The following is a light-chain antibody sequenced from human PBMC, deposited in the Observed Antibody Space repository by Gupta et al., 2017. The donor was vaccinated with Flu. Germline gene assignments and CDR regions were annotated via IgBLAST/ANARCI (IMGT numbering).Light chain of an antibody. J-gene: IGLJ3*02. CDR2: EVS. CDR1: SSDVGGYNY. V-gene: IGLV2-14*01. Sequence: SSDVGGYNYVSWYQQHPGKAPKPMIYEVSNRPSGVSNRFSGSKSGNTASLTISGLQAEDEADYYCGSYTSSSTLVFGGGTKLTVL. CDR3: GSYTSSSTLV.